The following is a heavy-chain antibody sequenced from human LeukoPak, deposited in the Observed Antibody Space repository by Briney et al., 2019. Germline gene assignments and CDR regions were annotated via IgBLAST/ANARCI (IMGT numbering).Heavy chain of an antibody. CDR2: INPNSGGT. D-gene: IGHD3-22*01. CDR1: GYTLTGYY. V-gene: IGHV1-2*02. J-gene: IGHJ5*02. CDR3: ARQRYYDSSGQFDP. Sequence: ASVKVSCKASGYTLTGYYMHWVRQAPGQGLEWMGWINPNSGGTNYAQKFQGRVTMTRDTSISTAYMELSRLRSDDTAVYYCARQRYYDSSGQFDPWGQGTLVTVSS.